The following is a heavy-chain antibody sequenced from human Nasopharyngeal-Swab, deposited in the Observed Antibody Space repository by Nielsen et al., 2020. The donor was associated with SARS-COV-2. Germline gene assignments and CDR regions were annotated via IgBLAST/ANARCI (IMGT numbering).Heavy chain of an antibody. CDR1: GFTFSSYW. CDR3: ARGSGGNSFRWVLGKTPAYYFDY. CDR2: IKQDGSEK. Sequence: GGSLRLSCAASGFTFSSYWMSWVRQAPGKGLEWVANIKQDGSEKYYVDSVKGRFTISRDNDKNSLDLQMNSLRAEDTAVYYCARGSGGNSFRWVLGKTPAYYFDYWGQGTLVTVSS. D-gene: IGHD4-23*01. J-gene: IGHJ4*02. V-gene: IGHV3-7*01.